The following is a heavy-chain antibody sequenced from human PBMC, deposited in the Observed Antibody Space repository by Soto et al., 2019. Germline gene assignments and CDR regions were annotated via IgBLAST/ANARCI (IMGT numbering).Heavy chain of an antibody. J-gene: IGHJ4*02. CDR3: ARAFYGSGSYSLDY. Sequence: EVQLVESGGGLVQPGGSLRLSCAASGFTFSDHSMDWVRQAPAKGLEWVGRTRNRANGYTTEYAASVKGRFTISRDDSKNSLYLQMNSLKIEDTAVYYCARAFYGSGSYSLDYWGQGALVTVSS. CDR2: TRNRANGYTT. V-gene: IGHV3-72*01. D-gene: IGHD3-10*01. CDR1: GFTFSDHS.